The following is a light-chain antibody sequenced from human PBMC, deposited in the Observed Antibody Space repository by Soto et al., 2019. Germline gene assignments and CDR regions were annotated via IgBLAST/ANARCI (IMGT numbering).Light chain of an antibody. CDR3: QQYNSMGT. J-gene: IGKJ1*01. Sequence: DIQMTQSPSTLSASVGDRVTITCRASQSISSWLAWYQQKPGKAPKLLIYDASSLESGVPSRFGGSGSGTEFTLTISSLQPDDFATYYCQQYNSMGTFGQGTKVDIK. V-gene: IGKV1-5*01. CDR1: QSISSW. CDR2: DAS.